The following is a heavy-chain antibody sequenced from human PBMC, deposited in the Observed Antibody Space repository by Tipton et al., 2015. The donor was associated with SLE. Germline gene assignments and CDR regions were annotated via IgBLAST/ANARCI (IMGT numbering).Heavy chain of an antibody. D-gene: IGHD3-10*01. J-gene: IGHJ3*02. CDR2: IYYSGSTNYSGST. Sequence: TLSLTCTVSGGSISSYYWSWIRQPPGKGLEWIGYIYYSGSTNYSGSTNYNPSLKSRVTISLDTSKNQFSLKLSSLTAADTAVYYCARGGVLGFHPSAFDIWGQVTMVTVSS. CDR3: ARGGVLGFHPSAFDI. CDR1: GGSISSYY. V-gene: IGHV4-59*01.